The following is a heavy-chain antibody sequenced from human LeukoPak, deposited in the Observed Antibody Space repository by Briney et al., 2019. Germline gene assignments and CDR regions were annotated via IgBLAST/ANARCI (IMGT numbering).Heavy chain of an antibody. CDR3: AKEQSSGWYRVADY. V-gene: IGHV3-30*18. CDR2: ITYDGTEI. Sequence: GGSLRLSCAASGFTVSIEGMHWVRQAPGKGLEWVAVITYDGTEIHYGDSVKGRFTISRGSFKNTLHLQMNSLRVEDTAVYYCAKEQSSGWYRVADYWGQGTLVTVSS. CDR1: GFTVSIEG. D-gene: IGHD6-19*01. J-gene: IGHJ4*02.